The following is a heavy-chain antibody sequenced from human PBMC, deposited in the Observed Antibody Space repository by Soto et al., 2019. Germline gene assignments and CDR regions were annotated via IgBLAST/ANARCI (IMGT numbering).Heavy chain of an antibody. CDR3: ATEHHGSGSAGAFDI. J-gene: IGHJ3*02. CDR1: GYTLTELS. Sequence: GASVKVSCKVSGYTLTELSMHWVRQAPGKGLEWMGGFDPEDGETIYAQKFQGRVTMTEDTSTDTAYMELSSLRSEDTAVYYCATEHHGSGSAGAFDIWGQGPMATVSS. CDR2: FDPEDGET. V-gene: IGHV1-24*01. D-gene: IGHD3-10*01.